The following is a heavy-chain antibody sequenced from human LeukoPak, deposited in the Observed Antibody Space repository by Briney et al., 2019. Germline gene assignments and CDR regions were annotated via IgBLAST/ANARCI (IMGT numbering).Heavy chain of an antibody. J-gene: IGHJ2*01. D-gene: IGHD2-15*01. CDR2: ITSDGRAT. CDR1: GFTFSSYW. V-gene: IGHV3-74*01. CDR3: ARDGSPGYFDL. Sequence: GGSLRLSCAVSGFTFSSYWMHWVRQGPGKGLAWVSRITSDGRATDYADSVKGRFTISRDNAKNTLYLHMDSLRAEDTAVYYCARDGSPGYFDLWGRGTLVTVSS.